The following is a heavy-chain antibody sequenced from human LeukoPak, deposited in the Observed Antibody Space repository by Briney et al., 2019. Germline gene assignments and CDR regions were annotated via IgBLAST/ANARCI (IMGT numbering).Heavy chain of an antibody. CDR3: ASLGESWDPDAFDI. D-gene: IGHD3-16*01. J-gene: IGHJ3*02. CDR1: GFTFSSYW. V-gene: IGHV3-7*01. CDR2: IKQDGSEK. Sequence: PGGSLRLSCAASGFTFSSYWMTWVRQAPGKGLEWVANIKQDGSEKYYVDSVKGRFTISRDNAKNSLYLQMNSLRAEDTAVYYCASLGESWDPDAFDIWGQGTMVTVSS.